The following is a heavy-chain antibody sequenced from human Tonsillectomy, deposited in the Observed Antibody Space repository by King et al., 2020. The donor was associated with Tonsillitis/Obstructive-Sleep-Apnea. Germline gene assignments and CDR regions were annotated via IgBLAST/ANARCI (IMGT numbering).Heavy chain of an antibody. J-gene: IGHJ4*02. CDR2: ISSSSCYT. D-gene: IGHD5-12*01. CDR1: GFTFSDYY. V-gene: IGHV3-11*05. Sequence: VQLVESGGGLVKPGGSLRLSCAASGFTFSDYYMSWIRQAPGKGLEWVSYISSSSCYTNYADSVKGRFTISRDNAKNSLYLQMNSLRAEDTAVYYCARAQYKTTVWWLPDYWGQGTLVTVSS. CDR3: ARAQYKTTVWWLPDY.